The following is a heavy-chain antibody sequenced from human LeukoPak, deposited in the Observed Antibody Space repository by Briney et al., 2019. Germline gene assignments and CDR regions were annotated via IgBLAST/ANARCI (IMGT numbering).Heavy chain of an antibody. J-gene: IGHJ4*02. V-gene: IGHV3-66*01. Sequence: PGGSLRLSCAASGFTVSSDYMGWVRQAPEKGLEWVSLISRGGSTYYPDSLKGRFTISRDNSKNTLYLQMNSLRAEDTAVYYCGRVGDGYNDNYWGQGTLVTVSS. CDR3: GRVGDGYNDNY. D-gene: IGHD5-24*01. CDR2: ISRGGST. CDR1: GFTVSSDY.